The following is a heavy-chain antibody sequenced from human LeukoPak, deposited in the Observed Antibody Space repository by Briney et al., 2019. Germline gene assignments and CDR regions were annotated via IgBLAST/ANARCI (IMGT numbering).Heavy chain of an antibody. V-gene: IGHV1-69*04. CDR3: ARDRGGSSRYFDY. Sequence: ASVKVSCKASGGTFSSYAISWVRQAPGQGLEWMGRIIPILGIANYAQKFQGRVTITADKSTSTAYMELSSLRSEDTAVYYCARDRGGSSRYFDYWGQGTLVTVSS. J-gene: IGHJ4*02. D-gene: IGHD1-26*01. CDR2: IIPILGIA. CDR1: GGTFSSYA.